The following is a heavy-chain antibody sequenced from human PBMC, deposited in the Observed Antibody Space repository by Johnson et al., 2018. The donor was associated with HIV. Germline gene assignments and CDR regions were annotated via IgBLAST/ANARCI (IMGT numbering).Heavy chain of an antibody. J-gene: IGHJ3*02. CDR3: ARRAHDAFDI. CDR1: GFTFSSYA. Sequence: EQLEESGGGLVQPGGSLRLSCAASGFTFSSYAMHWVRQAPGKGLEYVSAISSDGGSSYSANSVKGRFTISRDNSKNTLFLQMGSLRAEDMAVYYCARRAHDAFDIWGQGTMVTVSS. V-gene: IGHV3-64*01. CDR2: ISSDGGSS.